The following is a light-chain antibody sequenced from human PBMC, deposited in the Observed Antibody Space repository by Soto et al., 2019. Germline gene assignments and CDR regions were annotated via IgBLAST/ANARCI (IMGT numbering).Light chain of an antibody. J-gene: IGLJ3*02. CDR1: SSDVGNYDR. CDR3: SLWTNRATRL. V-gene: IGLV2-18*01. Sequence: QSALTQPPSVSGSPGQSVTISCTGTSSDVGNYDRVSWYQQPPGTAPKLLIYEVTNRPSGVPDRFSGSKSGNTASLTISGLQAEDEADYYCSLWTNRATRLFGGGTKLTVL. CDR2: EVT.